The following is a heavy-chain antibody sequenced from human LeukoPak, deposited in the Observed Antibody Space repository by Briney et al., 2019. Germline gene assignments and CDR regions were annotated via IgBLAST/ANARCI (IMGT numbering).Heavy chain of an antibody. CDR2: ISSSSSYI. Sequence: PGGSLRLSCAASGFTFSSYSMNWVRQAPGKGLEWVSSISSSSSYIYYADSVKGRFTISRDNAKNSLYLQMNSLRAEDTAVYYCARDGVASRDGYNLNDYYYYYYGMDVWGQGTTVTVSS. V-gene: IGHV3-21*01. J-gene: IGHJ6*02. CDR3: ARDGVASRDGYNLNDYYYYYYGMDV. CDR1: GFTFSSYS. D-gene: IGHD5-24*01.